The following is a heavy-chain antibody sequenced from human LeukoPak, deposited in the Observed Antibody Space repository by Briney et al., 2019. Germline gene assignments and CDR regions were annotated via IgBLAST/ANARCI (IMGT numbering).Heavy chain of an antibody. CDR2: IYYSGST. D-gene: IGHD6-13*01. CDR1: GGSISSYY. Sequence: SETLSLTCTVSGGSISSYYWSWIRQPPGKGLEWIGYIYYSGSTNYNPSLKSRVTISVDTSKNQFSLKLSSVTAADTAVYYCARLEQQLAPFDYWGQGTLVTVSS. J-gene: IGHJ4*02. CDR3: ARLEQQLAPFDY. V-gene: IGHV4-59*08.